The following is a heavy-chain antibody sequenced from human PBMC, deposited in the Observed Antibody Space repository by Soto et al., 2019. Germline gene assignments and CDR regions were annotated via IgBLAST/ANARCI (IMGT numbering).Heavy chain of an antibody. CDR3: ARDLAWVLYDY. V-gene: IGHV3-74*01. Sequence: PVGSLRLSCAASGCTFSNYVMHWVRQSPGKGLVWVSRVSHDGSTTSYADSVKGRFTISRDNSKNTLYLQMNSLRDEDTAVYYCARDLAWVLYDYWGQGTPVSVSS. D-gene: IGHD3-3*01. CDR2: VSHDGSTT. J-gene: IGHJ4*02. CDR1: GCTFSNYV.